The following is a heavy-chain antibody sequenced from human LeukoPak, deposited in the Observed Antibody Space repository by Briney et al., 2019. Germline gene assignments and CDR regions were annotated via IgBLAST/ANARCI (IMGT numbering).Heavy chain of an antibody. D-gene: IGHD3-9*01. CDR1: GFTFSSYA. Sequence: GGSLRLSCAASGFTFSSYAMHWVRQAPGKGLEWVAVISYDGSNKYYADSVKGRFTISRDNAKNTLYLQMNTLRVEDTAVYYCTRDLMDYDVSTGLHHYYMDVWGQGTTVTVSS. CDR3: TRDLMDYDVSTGLHHYYMDV. CDR2: ISYDGSNK. J-gene: IGHJ6*02. V-gene: IGHV3-30-3*01.